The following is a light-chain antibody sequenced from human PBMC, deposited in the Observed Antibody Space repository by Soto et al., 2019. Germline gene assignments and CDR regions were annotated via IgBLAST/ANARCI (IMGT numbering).Light chain of an antibody. CDR3: LQYHNLWA. J-gene: IGKJ1*01. V-gene: IGKV3-15*01. CDR2: RAS. Sequence: TQSPATLSVSPGEGATLSYRASQNIYSNVAWYQQRPGQAPRLLIYRASTRAPGIPASFSGSASGTDFTLTISSLPSEDFTVYSCLQYHNLWAFGHGTKVDIK. CDR1: QNIYSN.